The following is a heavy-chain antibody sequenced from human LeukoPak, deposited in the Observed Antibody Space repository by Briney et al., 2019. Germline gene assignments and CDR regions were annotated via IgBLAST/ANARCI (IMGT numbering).Heavy chain of an antibody. CDR2: IFYSGST. V-gene: IGHV4-31*03. CDR1: GDSISSATYC. CDR3: ARVSSSGYYDVEYFFDY. Sequence: SETLSLTCTVSGDSISSATYCWGWIRHHPGKGLEWIGHIFYSGSTYYNPSLKSRITISVDTSKNQFSLKLGSVTAADTAVYYCARVSSSGYYDVEYFFDYWGQGTLVTVSS. D-gene: IGHD3-22*01. J-gene: IGHJ4*02.